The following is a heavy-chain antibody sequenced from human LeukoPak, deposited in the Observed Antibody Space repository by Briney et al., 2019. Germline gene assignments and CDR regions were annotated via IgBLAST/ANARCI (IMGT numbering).Heavy chain of an antibody. J-gene: IGHJ3*01. CDR1: GFTFSEYW. CDR2: INSDGSAT. D-gene: IGHD6-13*01. CDR3: TRGYSGSGLAFHV. V-gene: IGHV3-74*01. Sequence: GGSLRLSCAASGFTFSEYWMHWVRQAPGKGLVWVSRINSDGSATSYADSVKGRFTISRDNAKNTLYLQLTSLRAEDTAVYYCTRGYSGSGLAFHVWGQGTMVTVSS.